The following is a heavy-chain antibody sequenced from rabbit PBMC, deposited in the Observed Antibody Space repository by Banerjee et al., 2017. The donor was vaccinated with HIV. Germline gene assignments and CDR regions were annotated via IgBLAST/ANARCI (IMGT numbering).Heavy chain of an antibody. D-gene: IGHD2-1*01. CDR3: VRDSYDDYGDHNL. V-gene: IGHV1S45*01. CDR1: GFSFSSTYY. J-gene: IGHJ4*01. Sequence: QEQLVESGGGLVQPEGSLTLPCTASGFSFSSTYYMCWVRQAPGKGLEWIACIGTSSGYTYYASWAKGRFTISSHNAQNTLYLQLNSLTAADTATYFCVRDSYDDYGDHNLWGQGTLVTVS. CDR2: IGTSSGYT.